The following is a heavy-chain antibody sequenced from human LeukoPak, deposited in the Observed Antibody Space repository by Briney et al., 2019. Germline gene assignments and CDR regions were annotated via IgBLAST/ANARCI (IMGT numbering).Heavy chain of an antibody. D-gene: IGHD1-26*01. CDR1: GYSISSGYY. Sequence: SETLSLTCTVSGYSISSGYYWGWIRQPPGKGLEWIGSIYHSGSTYYNPSLKSRVTISVDTSKNQFSLKLSSVIAADTAVYYCARDPVVEATSAPDDYWGQGTLVTVSS. CDR3: ARDPVVEATSAPDDY. CDR2: IYHSGST. J-gene: IGHJ4*02. V-gene: IGHV4-38-2*02.